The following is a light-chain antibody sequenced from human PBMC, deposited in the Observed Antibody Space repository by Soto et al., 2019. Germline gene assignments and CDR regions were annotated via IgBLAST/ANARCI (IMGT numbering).Light chain of an antibody. CDR3: QVWDTTSDHWM. CDR1: NIGSRS. J-gene: IGLJ3*02. V-gene: IGLV3-21*02. CDR2: DDS. Sequence: SYELTQPPSVSVAPRQTATITCGGNNIGSRSVQWYQQKSGQAPVLVVFDDSVRPSGIPERISGYNSGNTATLTISGVEAGDEDDYYCQVWDTTSDHWMFGGGTKLTVL.